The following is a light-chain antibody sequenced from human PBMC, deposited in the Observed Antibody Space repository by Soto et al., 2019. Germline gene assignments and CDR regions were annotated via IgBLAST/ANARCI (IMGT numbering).Light chain of an antibody. V-gene: IGKV1-5*03. Sequence: DIQMTQSPSTLSASVGDIVTITCRASQSISSWLAWYQQKPGKAPKLLIYKASSLESGVPSSFSGSGSGTEFTLTISSLQPDDFATYYCQQYNSYPRTFGQGTKVDIK. CDR1: QSISSW. CDR2: KAS. CDR3: QQYNSYPRT. J-gene: IGKJ1*01.